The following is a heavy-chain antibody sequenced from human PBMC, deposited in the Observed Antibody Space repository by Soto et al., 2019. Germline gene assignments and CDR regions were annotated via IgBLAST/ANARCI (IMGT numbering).Heavy chain of an antibody. CDR1: GGSISSSSYY. CDR3: APGGLWFRDLWFDP. CDR2: IYYSGST. Sequence: QLQLQESGPGLVKPSETLSLTCTVSGGSISSSSYYWGWIRQPPGKGLEWIGSIYYSGSTYYNPSLKSRVTISVDTSKNQFSLKLSSVTAADTAVYYCAPGGLWFRDLWFDPWGQGTLVTVSS. D-gene: IGHD3-10*01. V-gene: IGHV4-39*01. J-gene: IGHJ5*02.